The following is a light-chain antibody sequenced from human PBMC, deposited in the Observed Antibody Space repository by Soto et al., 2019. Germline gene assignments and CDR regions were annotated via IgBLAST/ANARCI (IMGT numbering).Light chain of an antibody. CDR3: QQYNNWPYT. J-gene: IGKJ2*01. Sequence: EIVMKQSPATLSVSPGERATLSCRASQSVSSNLAWYQQKPGQAPRLLIYGASTRATGIPARFSGSRSGTEFTLTISSLQSEDFAVYYCQQYNNWPYTFGQGTKLEIK. CDR2: GAS. V-gene: IGKV3-15*01. CDR1: QSVSSN.